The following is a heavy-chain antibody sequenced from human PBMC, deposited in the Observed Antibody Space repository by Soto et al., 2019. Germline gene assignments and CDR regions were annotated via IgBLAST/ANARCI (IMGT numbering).Heavy chain of an antibody. Sequence: QVQLVESGGGVVQPGTSLRLSCVGSGFTFRSFVIHWVRQAPGKGLEWVALTSYDGSNKDYDASVKGRFTISRDNSRNTVDLQMDSLRLDDTALYYCARWGTTGGLDVWGQGTLVSVSS. J-gene: IGHJ4*02. V-gene: IGHV3-30*19. CDR2: TSYDGSNK. CDR1: GFTFRSFV. CDR3: ARWGTTGGLDV. D-gene: IGHD3-16*01.